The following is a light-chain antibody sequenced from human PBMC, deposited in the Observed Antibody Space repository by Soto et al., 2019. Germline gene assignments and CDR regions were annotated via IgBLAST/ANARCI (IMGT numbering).Light chain of an antibody. CDR1: QTISNY. CDR3: QQSYTSPT. Sequence: DIPLTQSPSSLCASVGDRVTITCRASQTISNYLNWYQMKPGKAPKLLIYGASSLQNGVPPSFSGSGSGTDFALTIRNLEPEDFASYFCQQSYTSPTFGPGTKVDL. J-gene: IGKJ3*01. V-gene: IGKV1-39*01. CDR2: GAS.